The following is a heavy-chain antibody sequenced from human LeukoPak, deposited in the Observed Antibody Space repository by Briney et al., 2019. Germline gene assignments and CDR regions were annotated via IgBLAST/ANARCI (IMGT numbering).Heavy chain of an antibody. J-gene: IGHJ5*02. CDR1: GFTFDDYA. D-gene: IGHD2-2*01. Sequence: HPGRSLRLSCAASGFTFDDYAMHWVRQAPGKGLEWVSGISWNSGSIGYADSVKGRFTISRDNAKNPLYLQMNSLRAEDTALYYCAKDRLRDYCSSTSCSTNWFDPWGQGTLVTVSS. CDR3: AKDRLRDYCSSTSCSTNWFDP. V-gene: IGHV3-9*01. CDR2: ISWNSGSI.